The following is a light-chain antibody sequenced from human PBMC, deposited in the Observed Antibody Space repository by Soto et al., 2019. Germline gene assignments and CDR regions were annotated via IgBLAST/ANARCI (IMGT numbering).Light chain of an antibody. CDR1: TSNIGSNT. V-gene: IGLV1-44*01. Sequence: QSVLTQPPSVSETPGQRVVLSCSGSTSNIGSNTVNWYQQLPGTAPKAVIYSNSLRPSGVPDRFSGSKSGTSASLAISGLQSEDEADYYCAAGDDNLEGVLFGGGTKLTVL. CDR2: SNS. CDR3: AAGDDNLEGVL. J-gene: IGLJ2*01.